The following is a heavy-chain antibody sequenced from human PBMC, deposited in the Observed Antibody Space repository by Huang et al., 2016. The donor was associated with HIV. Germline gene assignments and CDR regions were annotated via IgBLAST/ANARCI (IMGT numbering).Heavy chain of an antibody. Sequence: VQMVESGGGLAQPGGSLRLSCADSGFSVSAFSSYSMNWVRQAPGKGLEWIVYISDSGDKIIYADSVEGRFTVSRDNAKKSVYLQMKSLKVEDTALYYCARDRRSGFLPDAFDVWGQGTTVTVSS. CDR3: ARDRRSGFLPDAFDV. J-gene: IGHJ3*01. CDR2: ISDSGDKI. CDR1: GFSVSAFSSYS. V-gene: IGHV3-48*01. D-gene: IGHD3-22*01.